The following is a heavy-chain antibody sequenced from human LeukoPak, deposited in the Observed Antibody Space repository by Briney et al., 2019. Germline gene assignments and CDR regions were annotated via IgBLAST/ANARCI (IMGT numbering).Heavy chain of an antibody. Sequence: PGGSLRLSCAASGFTLSSFWMRWVRQAPGKGLEWVANIKEDGSEKYYVDSVKGRFTISRDNSRNSLYLQMDSLRAEDTAVYYCARSNWYSFDFWGQGTLVTVSS. CDR2: IKEDGSEK. CDR1: GFTLSSFW. D-gene: IGHD6-13*01. V-gene: IGHV3-7*02. CDR3: ARSNWYSFDF. J-gene: IGHJ4*02.